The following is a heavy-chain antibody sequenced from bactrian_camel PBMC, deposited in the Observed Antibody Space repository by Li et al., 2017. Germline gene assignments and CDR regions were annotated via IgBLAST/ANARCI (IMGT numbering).Heavy chain of an antibody. CDR3: AAAEGSCTECIST. J-gene: IGHJ4*01. CDR1: GFTFSSYA. D-gene: IGHD6*01. CDR2: TLSDGTKT. Sequence: VQLVESGGGLVQPGGSLRLRCAPSGFTFSSYAMTWVRQAPGKGLEWVSSTLSDGTKTYYADSVKGRFTISRDNGKNTGYLQMNMLKSSDTALYWCAAAEGSCTECISTGPRGPRSPSP. V-gene: IGHV3S11*01.